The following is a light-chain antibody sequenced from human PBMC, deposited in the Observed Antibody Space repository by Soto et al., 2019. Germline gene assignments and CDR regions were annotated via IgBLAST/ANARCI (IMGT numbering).Light chain of an antibody. V-gene: IGKV3-15*01. CDR3: QQYNDWPPWT. CDR2: GAS. J-gene: IGKJ1*01. Sequence: DIVLTQSPGTLSLSKGERATLSCRASQSLNSSYLAWYQQKPGQAPRLLIYGASTRATGVPARFSGTGSGTEFALTINSLQSEDFAVYYCQQYNDWPPWTFGQGTKVDIK. CDR1: QSLNSSY.